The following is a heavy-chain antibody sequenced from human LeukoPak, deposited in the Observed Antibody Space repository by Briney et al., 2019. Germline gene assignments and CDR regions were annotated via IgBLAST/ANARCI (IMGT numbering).Heavy chain of an antibody. J-gene: IGHJ4*02. CDR1: GFSFWNYW. Sequence: GGSLRLSCAASGFSFWNYWMSWVRQAPGKGLEWVANIKEDGTVIYYVDSAKGRSTISRDNAKNTLYLQMNSLRAEDTAVYYCTRAGNYRFDNWGQGTLAIVSS. D-gene: IGHD1-7*01. CDR2: IKEDGTVI. CDR3: TRAGNYRFDN. V-gene: IGHV3-7*01.